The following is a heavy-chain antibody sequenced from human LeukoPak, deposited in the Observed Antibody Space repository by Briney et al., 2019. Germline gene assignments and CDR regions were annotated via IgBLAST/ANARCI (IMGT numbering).Heavy chain of an antibody. V-gene: IGHV3-48*03. CDR2: ISSSASTK. Sequence: GGSLRLSCAASEFDVSTYEMNWVRQAPGKGLEWVSYISSSASTKYYADSVKGRFTISRDNSKNTLYLQMNSLRAEDTAVYYCARDLTHWGQGTLVTVSS. CDR1: EFDVSTYE. J-gene: IGHJ4*02. CDR3: ARDLTH.